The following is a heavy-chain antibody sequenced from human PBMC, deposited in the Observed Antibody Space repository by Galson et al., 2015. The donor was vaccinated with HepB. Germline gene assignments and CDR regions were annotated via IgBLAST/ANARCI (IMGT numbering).Heavy chain of an antibody. CDR1: GGSISSGGYY. CDR3: ASCRSYGGTNWFDP. Sequence: TLSLTCAVSGGSISSGGYYWSWIRQPPGKGLEWIGYIYYSGSTYYNPSLKSRVTISVDTSKNQFSLKLSSVTAADTAVYYCASCRSYGGTNWFDPWGQGTLVTVSS. CDR2: IYYSGST. D-gene: IGHD4-23*01. J-gene: IGHJ5*02. V-gene: IGHV4-30-4*01.